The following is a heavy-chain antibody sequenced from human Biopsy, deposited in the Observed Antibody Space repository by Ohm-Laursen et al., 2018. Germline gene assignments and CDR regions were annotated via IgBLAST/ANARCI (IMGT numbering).Heavy chain of an antibody. CDR2: IYYTGST. D-gene: IGHD3-16*01. Sequence: SQTLSLTWTVSRDSISNYYWTWIRQSPGKGLEWIGYIYYTGSTNYNPSVKSRVTISVDTSKNQFSLKLNSVTAADTAVYFCARDSRGGHLNTTLITGKNLDSWGQGNLVTVSS. CDR1: RDSISNYY. J-gene: IGHJ4*02. CDR3: ARDSRGGHLNTTLITGKNLDS. V-gene: IGHV4-59*01.